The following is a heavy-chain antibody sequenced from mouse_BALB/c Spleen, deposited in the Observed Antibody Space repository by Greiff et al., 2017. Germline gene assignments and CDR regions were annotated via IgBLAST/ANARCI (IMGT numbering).Heavy chain of an antibody. Sequence: EVQGVESGGGLVQPGGSRKLSCAASGFTFSSFGMHWVRQAPEKGLEWVAYISSGSSTIYYADTVKGRFTISRDNPKNTLFLQMTSLRSEDTAMYYCARDGNYEGAMDYWGQGTSVTVSS. J-gene: IGHJ4*01. CDR1: GFTFSSFG. V-gene: IGHV5-17*02. CDR3: ARDGNYEGAMDY. CDR2: ISSGSSTI. D-gene: IGHD2-1*01.